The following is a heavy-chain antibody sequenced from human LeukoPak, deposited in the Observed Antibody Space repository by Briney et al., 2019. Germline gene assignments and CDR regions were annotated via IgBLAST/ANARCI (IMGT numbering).Heavy chain of an antibody. CDR2: INPNSGGT. CDR1: GYTFTGYY. CDR3: ARGGRGWLSPYYFDY. V-gene: IGHV1-2*02. Sequence: ASVKVSCKASGYTFTGYYMHWVRQAPGQGLEWMGWINPNSGGTNYAQKFQGRVTMTRDTSTSTAYMELSRLRSDDTAVYYCARGGRGWLSPYYFDYWGQGTLVTVSS. J-gene: IGHJ4*02. D-gene: IGHD3-22*01.